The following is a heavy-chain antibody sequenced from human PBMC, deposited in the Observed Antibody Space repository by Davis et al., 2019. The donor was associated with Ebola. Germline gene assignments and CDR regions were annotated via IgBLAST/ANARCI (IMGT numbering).Heavy chain of an antibody. D-gene: IGHD5-12*01. J-gene: IGHJ4*02. CDR3: ARTDEVSGLDY. CDR2: IYYSGST. V-gene: IGHV4-61*01. CDR1: GGSISSSSYY. Sequence: SETLSLTCTASGGSISSSSYYWSWIRQPPGKGLEWIGYIYYSGSTNYNPSLKSRVTISVDTSKNQFSLKLSSVTAADTAVYYCARTDEVSGLDYWGQGTLVTVSS.